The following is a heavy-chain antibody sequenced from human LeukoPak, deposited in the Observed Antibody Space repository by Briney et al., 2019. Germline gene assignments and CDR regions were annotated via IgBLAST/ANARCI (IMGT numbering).Heavy chain of an antibody. CDR2: LFNSGST. Sequence: PSETLSLTCTVSGGPISNHYWSWIRQSPGKGLEWIGYLFNSGSTDYNPSLKSRVSILVDPSKSQFSLKVSSVTAADTAVYYCARVGPTNSGFDIWGQGTMVTVSS. CDR1: GGPISNHY. CDR3: ARVGPTNSGFDI. V-gene: IGHV4-59*08. D-gene: IGHD1-26*01. J-gene: IGHJ3*02.